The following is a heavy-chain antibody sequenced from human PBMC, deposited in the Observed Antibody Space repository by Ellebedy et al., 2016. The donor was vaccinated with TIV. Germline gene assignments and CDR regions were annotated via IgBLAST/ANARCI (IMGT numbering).Heavy chain of an antibody. J-gene: IGHJ5*02. V-gene: IGHV3-23*01. Sequence: PSETLSLTCSVSGGSISSVSYYWGWFRQAPGKGLECVAAIGCCGPSTYYADSVKGRFTIPRADSKNTLYLQMNSLRVEDTAVYYCAKASNSNFFGSNGFEPWGQGALVTVSS. CDR1: GGSISSVSYY. CDR3: AKASNSNFFGSNGFEP. CDR2: IGCCGPST. D-gene: IGHD2-2*01.